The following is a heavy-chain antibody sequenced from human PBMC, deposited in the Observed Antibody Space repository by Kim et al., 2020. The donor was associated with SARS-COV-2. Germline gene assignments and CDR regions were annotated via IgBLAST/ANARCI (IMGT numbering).Heavy chain of an antibody. V-gene: IGHV4-34*01. J-gene: IGHJ5*02. Sequence: SETLSLTCAVYGGSFSGYYWSWIRQPPGKGLEWIGEINHSGSTNYNPSLKSRVTISVDTSKNQFSLKLSSVTAADTAVYYCARAPNYYGSGSYYNPPGQTSRKQYNWFDPWGQGTLVTVSS. CDR1: GGSFSGYY. CDR2: INHSGST. D-gene: IGHD3-10*01. CDR3: ARAPNYYGSGSYYNPPGQTSRKQYNWFDP.